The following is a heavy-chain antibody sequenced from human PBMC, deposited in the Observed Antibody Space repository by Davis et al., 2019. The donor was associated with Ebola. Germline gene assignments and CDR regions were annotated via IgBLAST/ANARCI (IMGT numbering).Heavy chain of an antibody. J-gene: IGHJ4*02. D-gene: IGHD5-24*01. CDR1: GYTFTGYY. V-gene: IGHV1-2*02. CDR3: ERDGGGRWLQLRPLGY. CDR2: INPNSRGT. Sequence: ASVKVSCKASGYTFTGYYMHWVRQAPGQGLEWMGWINPNSRGTNYAQKFQGRVTMTRDTYISTAYMELSRLRSDDTAVYYCERDGGGRWLQLRPLGYWGQGTLVTVSS.